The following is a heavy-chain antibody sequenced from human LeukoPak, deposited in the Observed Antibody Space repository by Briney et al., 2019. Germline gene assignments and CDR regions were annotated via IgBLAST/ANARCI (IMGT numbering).Heavy chain of an antibody. V-gene: IGHV3-21*01. D-gene: IGHD3-16*01. CDR3: ARGGILSYFDY. CDR1: GFTFSSYN. Sequence: GGSLRLSCAASGFTFSSYNMNWVRQAPGKGLEWVSSISSSSSSIYYADSVKGRFTISRDNAKNSLYLQMNSLRAEDTAVYYCARGGILSYFDYWGQGTLVTVSS. CDR2: ISSSSSSI. J-gene: IGHJ4*02.